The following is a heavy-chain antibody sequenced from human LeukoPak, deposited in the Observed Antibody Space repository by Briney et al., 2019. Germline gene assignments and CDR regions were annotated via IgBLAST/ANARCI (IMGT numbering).Heavy chain of an antibody. CDR1: GGSISSYY. D-gene: IGHD5-18*01. J-gene: IGHJ4*02. V-gene: IGHV4-59*01. CDR3: ARDSEGYNYFDY. CDR2: IYYSGST. Sequence: SETLSLTCTVSGGSISSYYWSWIRQPPGKGLEWIGYIYYSGSTNYNPSLKSRVTISVDTSKNQFSLKLSSVTAADTAVYYCARDSEGYNYFDYWGQGTLVTVSS.